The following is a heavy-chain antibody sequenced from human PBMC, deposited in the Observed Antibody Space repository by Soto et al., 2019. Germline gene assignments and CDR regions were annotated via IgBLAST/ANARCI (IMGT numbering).Heavy chain of an antibody. J-gene: IGHJ4*02. CDR3: AKCGKYADFDY. D-gene: IGHD1-26*01. V-gene: IGHV3-7*02. CDR1: GFTLSSYS. Sequence: GGSLRLSCAASGFTLSSYSMSWVRQAPGKGLEWVANIKQDGSEKYYVDSVKGRFTISRDNAKNSLYLQMNSLRAEDTAVYYCAKCGKYADFDYWGQGTQVTVSS. CDR2: IKQDGSEK.